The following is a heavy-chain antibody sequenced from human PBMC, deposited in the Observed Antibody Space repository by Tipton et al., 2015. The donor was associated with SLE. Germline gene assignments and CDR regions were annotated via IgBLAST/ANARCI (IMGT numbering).Heavy chain of an antibody. CDR2: MSHSGST. V-gene: IGHV4-38-2*01. CDR1: GYSISSGYY. J-gene: IGHJ4*02. D-gene: IGHD6-13*01. CDR3: ARGLGIAAAGALGY. Sequence: TLSLTCAVSGYSISSGYYWGWIRQPPGKGLEWIGSMSHSGSTYYNPSLKSRVTISVDTSKNQFSLKLSSVTAADTAVYYCARGLGIAAAGALGYWGQRTLVTVSS.